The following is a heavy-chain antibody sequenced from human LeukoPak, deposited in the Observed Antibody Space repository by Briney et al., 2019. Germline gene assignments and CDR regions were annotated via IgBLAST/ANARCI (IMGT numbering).Heavy chain of an antibody. Sequence: ASVKVSCKASGYTFTSYAMHWVRLAPGQRLEWMGWINAGNGNTKYSQKFQGRVTMTRDTSTSTVYMELSSLRSEDTAVYYCARAPMIVEDAFDIWGQGTMVTVSS. CDR2: INAGNGNT. V-gene: IGHV1-3*01. CDR1: GYTFTSYA. CDR3: ARAPMIVEDAFDI. D-gene: IGHD3-22*01. J-gene: IGHJ3*02.